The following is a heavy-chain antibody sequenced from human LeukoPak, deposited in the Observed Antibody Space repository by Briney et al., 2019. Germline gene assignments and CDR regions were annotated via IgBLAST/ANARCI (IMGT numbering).Heavy chain of an antibody. J-gene: IGHJ6*02. CDR1: GDSISSYY. D-gene: IGHD6-13*01. V-gene: IGHV4-59*08. CDR3: ARQGSSSWGYHYGMDV. Sequence: PSETLSLTCTVSGDSISSYYWSWIRQPPGKGLEWIGYIYYSGSTNYNPSLKSRVTISVDTSKNQFSLKLSSVTAADTAVYYCARQGSSSWGYHYGMDVWGQGTTVTVSS. CDR2: IYYSGST.